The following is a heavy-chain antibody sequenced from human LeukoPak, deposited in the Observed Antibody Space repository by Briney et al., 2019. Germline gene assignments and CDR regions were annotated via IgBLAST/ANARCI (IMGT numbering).Heavy chain of an antibody. D-gene: IGHD3-10*01. CDR1: GFTFSSYW. J-gene: IGHJ4*02. Sequence: GGSLRLSCAASGFTFSSYWMHWVRQAPGKGLVWVSRINSDGSSTSYADSVKGRFTISRDNAKNTLYLQMNSLRAEDTAVYYCARDTYGSGSYYNAPLDYWGQGTLVTVSS. CDR3: ARDTYGSGSYYNAPLDY. CDR2: INSDGSST. V-gene: IGHV3-74*01.